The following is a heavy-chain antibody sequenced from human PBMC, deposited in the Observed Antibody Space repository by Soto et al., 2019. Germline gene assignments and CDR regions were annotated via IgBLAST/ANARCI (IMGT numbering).Heavy chain of an antibody. CDR1: GSTFRSQA. Sequence: EGQLLESGGGLVQPVGSLRLSCAASGSTFRSQAMSWVRQAPGKGLEWVSAISAGGGTTYYADTVKGRFTISRDYSKNTLYLQMNSLRAEDTAVYYCAKMWGVFEADPWGQGTLVTVSS. CDR3: AKMWGVFEADP. J-gene: IGHJ5*02. D-gene: IGHD3-16*01. V-gene: IGHV3-23*01. CDR2: ISAGGGTT.